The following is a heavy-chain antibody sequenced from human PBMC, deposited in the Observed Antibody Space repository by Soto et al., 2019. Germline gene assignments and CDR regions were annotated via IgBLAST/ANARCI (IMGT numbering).Heavy chain of an antibody. CDR2: INPYTGYT. V-gene: IGHV1-18*01. CDR3: ARDSPPVDY. Sequence: ASVKVSCKASGYTVTGYDIHWVRQATGQGLEWMGWINPYTGYTDNAQKLQGRVTMTTDTSTSTAYMELRSLRSDDTAVYYCARDSPPVDYWGQGTLVTVSS. J-gene: IGHJ4*02. CDR1: GYTVTGYD.